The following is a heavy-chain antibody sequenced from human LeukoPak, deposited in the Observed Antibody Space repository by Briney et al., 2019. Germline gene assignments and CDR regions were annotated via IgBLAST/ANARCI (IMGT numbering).Heavy chain of an antibody. CDR1: GYTFNGYY. V-gene: IGHV1-2*06. Sequence: ASVTVSCKASGYTFNGYYMHWVRQAPGQGLEWIGRINPNSGGTNYAQKFQGRVTMTRDTSISTAYMELSRLRSDDTAVYYCARDPGVQLNYYYYYYMDVWGEGTTVTVSS. CDR3: ARDPGVQLNYYYYYYMDV. CDR2: INPNSGGT. J-gene: IGHJ6*03. D-gene: IGHD3-10*01.